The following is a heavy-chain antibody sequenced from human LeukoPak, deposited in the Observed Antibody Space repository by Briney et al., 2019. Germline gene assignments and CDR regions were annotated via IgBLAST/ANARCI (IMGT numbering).Heavy chain of an antibody. V-gene: IGHV1-46*01. CDR3: ARDPRRRITKVRDLPFNWFDP. J-gene: IGHJ5*02. CDR1: GYTFTNYY. Sequence: ASVKVSCKASGYTFTNYYMHWVRQAPGQGLEWMGIINPSGGSTNYAQKFQGRVTMTRDTSTSTIYMELSSLRSEDTAMYYCARDPRRRITKVRDLPFNWFDPWGQGTLVTVSS. D-gene: IGHD3-10*01. CDR2: INPSGGST.